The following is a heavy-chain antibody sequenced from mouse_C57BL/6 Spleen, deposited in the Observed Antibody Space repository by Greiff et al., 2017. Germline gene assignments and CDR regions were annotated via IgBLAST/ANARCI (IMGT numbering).Heavy chain of an antibody. Sequence: QVQLQQSGAELVKPGASVKLSCKASGYTFTEYTIHWVKQRSGQGLEWIGWFYPGSGSIKYNEKFKDKATLTADKSSSTVYMELSRLTSEDSAVYFCARHEGDSSGYARYFDYWGQGTTLTVSS. CDR1: GYTFTEYT. CDR3: ARHEGDSSGYARYFDY. CDR2: FYPGSGSI. D-gene: IGHD3-2*02. J-gene: IGHJ2*01. V-gene: IGHV1-62-2*01.